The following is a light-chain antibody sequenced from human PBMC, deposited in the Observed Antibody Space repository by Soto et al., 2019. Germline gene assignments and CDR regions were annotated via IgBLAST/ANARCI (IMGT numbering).Light chain of an antibody. Sequence: QSVLTQPPSVAGSPGQSVTISCTGTSSDVGSYNRVSCYQHPPGTAPKLMLYEVSNRPSGVPDRFSGSKSGNSASLTISGLQAEDEADYYCSLYTSSSTYVFGTGTKVT. CDR3: SLYTSSSTYV. CDR2: EVS. CDR1: SSDVGSYNR. V-gene: IGLV2-18*01. J-gene: IGLJ1*01.